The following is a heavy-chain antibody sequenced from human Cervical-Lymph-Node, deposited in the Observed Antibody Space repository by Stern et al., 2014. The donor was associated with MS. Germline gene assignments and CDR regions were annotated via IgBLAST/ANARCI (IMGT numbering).Heavy chain of an antibody. D-gene: IGHD1-26*01. V-gene: IGHV1-69*01. CDR1: GGTFSSYA. Sequence: VQLVESGAEVKQPGCSVKVSCKASGGTFSSYAISWVRQAPGQGLEWMGGIIPIFGTANYAQKFQGRVTITADESTSTAYMELSSLRSEDTAVYYCARGELKEGLVRGMDVWGQGTPVTVSS. CDR3: ARGELKEGLVRGMDV. CDR2: IIPIFGTA. J-gene: IGHJ6*02.